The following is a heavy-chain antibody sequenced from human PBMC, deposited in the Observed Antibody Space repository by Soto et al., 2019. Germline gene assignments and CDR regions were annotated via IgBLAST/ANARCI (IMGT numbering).Heavy chain of an antibody. CDR3: AKRLWFGEFLQPPDYYMDV. CDR1: GFTFGRYI. Sequence: EVQLVESGGGLVKPGGSLRLSCAASGFTFGRYIMNWVRQAPGRGLEWVSSINSGSNDIHYADSVKGRFTISRDNAKNSLYPQMISLRAEDTAVYYCAKRLWFGEFLQPPDYYMDVWGKGTTVTVSS. J-gene: IGHJ6*03. D-gene: IGHD3-10*01. V-gene: IGHV3-21*02. CDR2: INSGSNDI.